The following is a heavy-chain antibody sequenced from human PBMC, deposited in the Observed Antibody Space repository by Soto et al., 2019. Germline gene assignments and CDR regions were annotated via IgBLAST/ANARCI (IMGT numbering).Heavy chain of an antibody. Sequence: PGESLKISCEAFGDIFINYWIGWVRQMSGKGLEWMGFVYAENSDIRYNPAFQGQVTISVDKSINAAYLQWSNLKASDTAIYYCARRKKTSDAFDFWGQGTRVTVSS. J-gene: IGHJ3*01. CDR2: VYAENSDI. D-gene: IGHD1-1*01. CDR3: ARRKKTSDAFDF. V-gene: IGHV5-51*01. CDR1: GDIFINYW.